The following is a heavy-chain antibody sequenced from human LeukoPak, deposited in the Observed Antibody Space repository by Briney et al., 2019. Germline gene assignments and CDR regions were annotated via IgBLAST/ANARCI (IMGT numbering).Heavy chain of an antibody. CDR3: ARARPGWNSNYYYYGMDV. J-gene: IGHJ6*02. V-gene: IGHV3-30*04. CDR2: ISYDGSNK. CDR1: GFTFSNYA. D-gene: IGHD1-7*01. Sequence: GGSLRLSCAASGFTFSNYAIHWVRQAPGKGLEWVALISYDGSNKYYADSVKGRFTISRDNSKNTLYLQMNSLRAEDTAVYYCARARPGWNSNYYYYGMDVWGQGTTVTVSS.